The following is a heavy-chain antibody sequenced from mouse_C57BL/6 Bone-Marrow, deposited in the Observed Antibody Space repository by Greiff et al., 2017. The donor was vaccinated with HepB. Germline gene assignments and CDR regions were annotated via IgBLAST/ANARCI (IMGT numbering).Heavy chain of an antibody. CDR1: GYTFTDYY. CDR2: INPNNGGT. Sequence: VQLQQSGPELVKPGASVKISCKASGYTFTDYYMNWVKQSHGKSLEWIGDINPNNGGTSYNQKFKGKATLTVDKSSSTAYMERRSLTSEDSAVYYCARRDYYYGSSPYYAMDYWGQGTSVTVSS. D-gene: IGHD1-1*01. J-gene: IGHJ4*01. CDR3: ARRDYYYGSSPYYAMDY. V-gene: IGHV1-26*01.